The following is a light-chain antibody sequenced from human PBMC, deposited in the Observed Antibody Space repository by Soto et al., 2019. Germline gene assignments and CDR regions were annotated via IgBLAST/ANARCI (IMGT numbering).Light chain of an antibody. V-gene: IGLV1-51*02. CDR3: GAWDSSLSAWL. J-gene: IGLJ3*02. CDR1: TSNIGNNY. CDR2: END. Sequence: QSVLTQPPSVSAAAGEKVTISCSGSTSNIGNNYVSWYQQVPGTAPKLLIYENDKRPSGIPDRFSGSKSGTSATLGITGLQTGDEADYYCGAWDSSLSAWLFGGGTKLTVL.